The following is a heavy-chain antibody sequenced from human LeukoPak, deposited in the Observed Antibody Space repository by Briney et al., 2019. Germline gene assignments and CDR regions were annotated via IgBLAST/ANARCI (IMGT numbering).Heavy chain of an antibody. D-gene: IGHD3-10*01. CDR2: IYHSGST. V-gene: IGHV4-30-2*01. CDR3: ARGSLRETQPFARSREGSFGELSRDALDI. Sequence: SETLSLTCTVSGGSISSGGYYWSWIRQPPGKGLEWIGYIYHSGSTYYNPSLKSRVTISVDRSKNQFSLKLSSVTAADTAVYYCARGSLRETQPFARSREGSFGELSRDALDIWGQGTMVTVSS. J-gene: IGHJ3*02. CDR1: GGSISSGGYY.